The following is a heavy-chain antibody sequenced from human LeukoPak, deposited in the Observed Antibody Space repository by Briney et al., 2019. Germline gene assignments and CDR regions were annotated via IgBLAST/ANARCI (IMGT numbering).Heavy chain of an antibody. Sequence: GASVKVSCKASGYTFTGYYMHWVRRAPGQGLEWMGWINPNSGGTNYAQKFQGRVTMTRDTSISTAYMELSRLRSDDTAVYYCARDRRYFDWLFRNWFDPWGQGTLVTVSS. CDR3: ARDRRYFDWLFRNWFDP. V-gene: IGHV1-2*02. CDR1: GYTFTGYY. D-gene: IGHD3-9*01. CDR2: INPNSGGT. J-gene: IGHJ5*02.